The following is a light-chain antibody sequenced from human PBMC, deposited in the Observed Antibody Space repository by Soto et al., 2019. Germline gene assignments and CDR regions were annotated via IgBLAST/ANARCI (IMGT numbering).Light chain of an antibody. CDR2: STD. CDR1: TGAVTSGHY. CDR3: LLLYRGGLV. V-gene: IGLV7-43*01. J-gene: IGLJ3*02. Sequence: QAVVTQEPSLTVSPGGTVTLTCASSTGAVTSGHYPNWFQQKPGQTPRPLIYSTDNKHSWTPARFSGSLLGDKAALTLSGAQPEDEAAYYCLLLYRGGLVFGGGTKVTVL.